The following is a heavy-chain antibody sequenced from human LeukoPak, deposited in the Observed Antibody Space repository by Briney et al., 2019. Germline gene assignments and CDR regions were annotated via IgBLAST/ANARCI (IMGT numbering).Heavy chain of an antibody. J-gene: IGHJ4*02. V-gene: IGHV5-51*01. D-gene: IGHD1-1*01. CDR1: GDRLTNNW. CDR2: IYPGDSDT. Sequence: GESLKISCKISGDRLTNNWIGWMRQVPGKGLEWMGLIYPGDSDTRYSPSFQGQVTFSVDMSISTAYLQWSGLKTSDTAIYYCVRFGLTSSLDYWGQGTLVTVSS. CDR3: VRFGLTSSLDY.